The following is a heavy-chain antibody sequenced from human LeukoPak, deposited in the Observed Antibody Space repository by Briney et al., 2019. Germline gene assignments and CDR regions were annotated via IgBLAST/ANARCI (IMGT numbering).Heavy chain of an antibody. J-gene: IGHJ4*02. D-gene: IGHD3-22*01. CDR1: GFTFTSSA. V-gene: IGHV1-58*02. CDR3: AAGSHSSGYYVY. CDR2: IVVGSGNT. Sequence: SVKVSCKASGFTFTSSAMQWVRQARGQRLEWIGWIVVGSGNTNYAQKFQERVTITRDMSTSTAYMELSSLRPEDTAVYYCAAGSHSSGYYVYWGQGTLVTVSS.